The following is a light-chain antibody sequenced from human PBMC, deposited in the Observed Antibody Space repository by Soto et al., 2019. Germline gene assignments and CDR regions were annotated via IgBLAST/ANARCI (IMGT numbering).Light chain of an antibody. V-gene: IGLV2-14*01. CDR2: EVS. J-gene: IGLJ1*01. CDR1: SSDVGGYNY. Sequence: QSALTQPDSVSGSPGQTITISCTGTSSDVGGYNYVSWYQQHPGKAPKLMIYEVSNRPSGVSNRFSGSKSGNTASLTISGLHANDEADYYCCSYTSSSTLFVFGTGTKVTVL. CDR3: CSYTSSSTLFV.